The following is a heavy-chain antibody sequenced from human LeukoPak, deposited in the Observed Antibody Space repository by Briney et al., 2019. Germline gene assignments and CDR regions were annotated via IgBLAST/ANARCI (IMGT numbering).Heavy chain of an antibody. CDR3: ARVGATGSRVDY. V-gene: IGHV1-2*06. CDR1: GFAFTGYY. Sequence: DSVTVSCKTSGFAFTGYYIHWVRQAPGQGLEWMGRINPNIGDTSHAQQFQGRVTMTRDTSISTAYMELSSLRSDDTAVYYCARVGATGSRVDYWGQGTLVTVSS. CDR2: INPNIGDT. D-gene: IGHD1-26*01. J-gene: IGHJ4*02.